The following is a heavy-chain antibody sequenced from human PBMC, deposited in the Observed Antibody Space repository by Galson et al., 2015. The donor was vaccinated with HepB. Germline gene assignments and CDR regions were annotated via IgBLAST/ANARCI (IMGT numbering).Heavy chain of an antibody. CDR1: GFTFSDYY. CDR2: IGSSSSYT. Sequence: LRLSCAASGFTFSDYYMSWIRQAPGKGLEWVSYIGSSSSYTNYADSVKGRFTISRDNAKKSLYLHMNSLRAEDTAVYYCARDRVDTTIWGQGTLVTVSS. D-gene: IGHD5-18*01. V-gene: IGHV3-11*05. J-gene: IGHJ4*02. CDR3: ARDRVDTTI.